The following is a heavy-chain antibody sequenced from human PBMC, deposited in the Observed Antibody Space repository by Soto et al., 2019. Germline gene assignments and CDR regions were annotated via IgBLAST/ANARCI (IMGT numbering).Heavy chain of an antibody. CDR3: ARSRSGAVADSFDF. D-gene: IGHD3-10*01. J-gene: IGHJ4*02. CDR2: ISRDGTNK. Sequence: PGGSLRLSCAASGFTFSRYAIHWVRQAPGKGLEWVAVISRDGTNKYYVDSVKGRFTISRDNSRNTLYLQMNSLRHEDAAVYYCARSRSGAVADSFDFWGPGTLVPVYS. V-gene: IGHV3-30*04. CDR1: GFTFSRYA.